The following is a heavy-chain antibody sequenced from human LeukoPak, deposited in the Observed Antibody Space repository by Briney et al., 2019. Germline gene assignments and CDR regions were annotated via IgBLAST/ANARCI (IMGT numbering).Heavy chain of an antibody. D-gene: IGHD5-12*01. CDR1: GYTFTGYY. CDR3: AAGVVATFDAFDI. J-gene: IGHJ3*02. CDR2: INPNSGGT. V-gene: IGHV1-2*02. Sequence: ASVKVSCKASGYTFTGYYMHWVRQAPGQGLEWMGWINPNSGGTNYAQKIQGRVTMTRDTSISTAYMELSRLRSDDTAVYYCAAGVVATFDAFDIWGQGTMVTVSS.